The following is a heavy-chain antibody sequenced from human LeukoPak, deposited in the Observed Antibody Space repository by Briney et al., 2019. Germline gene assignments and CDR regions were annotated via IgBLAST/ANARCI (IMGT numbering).Heavy chain of an antibody. J-gene: IGHJ4*02. D-gene: IGHD2-15*01. CDR3: ARGRGIVDY. CDR1: GYSISSGYY. CDR2: INHSGST. Sequence: SETLSLTCAVSGYSISSGYYWSWIRQPPGKGLEWIGEINHSGSTNYNPSLKSRVTISVDTSKNQFSLKLSSVTAADTAVYYCARGRGIVDYWGQGTLVTVSS. V-gene: IGHV4-34*01.